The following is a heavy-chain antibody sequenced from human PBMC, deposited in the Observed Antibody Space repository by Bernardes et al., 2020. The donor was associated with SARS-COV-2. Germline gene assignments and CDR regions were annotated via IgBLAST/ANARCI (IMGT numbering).Heavy chain of an antibody. CDR1: GYTLSDLS. Sequence: ASVKVSCKVSGYTLSDLSMHWVRQAPGKGLEWMGSFDPEDGEAIYAQKFLGRVTMTADTSTYTSYMGLSSLRSDDTAVYYCTTSLSLTVVVYAFDIWGQGTTVIVSS. CDR3: TTSLSLTVVVYAFDI. D-gene: IGHD3-22*01. J-gene: IGHJ3*02. V-gene: IGHV1-24*01. CDR2: FDPEDGEA.